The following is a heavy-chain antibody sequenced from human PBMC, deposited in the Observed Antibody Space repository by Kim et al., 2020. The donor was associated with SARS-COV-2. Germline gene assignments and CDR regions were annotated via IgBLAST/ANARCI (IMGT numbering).Heavy chain of an antibody. CDR2: ISYDGSNK. CDR1: GFTFSSYG. J-gene: IGHJ4*02. V-gene: IGHV3-30*18. Sequence: GGSLRLSCAASGFTFSSYGMHWVRQAPGKGLEWVAVISYDGSNKYYADSVKGRFTISRDNSKNTLYLQMNSLRAEDTAVYYCAKELWLRTVVTHPVDYFDYWGQGTLVTVSS. D-gene: IGHD3-10*01. CDR3: AKELWLRTVVTHPVDYFDY.